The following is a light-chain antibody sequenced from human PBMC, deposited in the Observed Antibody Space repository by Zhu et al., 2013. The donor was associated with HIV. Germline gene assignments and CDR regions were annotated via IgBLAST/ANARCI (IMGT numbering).Light chain of an antibody. Sequence: EIVLTQSPVTLSLSLGERATLSCRASQSVSNSLAWYQQKPGQVPRLLIYDASTRATGIPARFSGAGSGTDFTLTISSLEPEDVAVYFCQHRSEGPPYTFGPGTKLEIK. CDR3: QHRSEGPPYT. J-gene: IGKJ2*01. V-gene: IGKV3-11*01. CDR2: DAS. CDR1: QSVSNS.